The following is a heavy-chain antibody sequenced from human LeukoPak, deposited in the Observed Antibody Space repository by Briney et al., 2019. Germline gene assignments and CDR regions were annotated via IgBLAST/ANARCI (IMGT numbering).Heavy chain of an antibody. D-gene: IGHD3-10*01. Sequence: ASVKVSCKASGYTFTNNDIHWVRQATGQGLEWMGWMHPNSDDTGYAQKFQGRVTMTRNTSISTAYMELSSLRPEDTAVYYCARHFGAGDNFDYWGQGTLLIVSS. CDR3: ARHFGAGDNFDY. CDR1: GYTFTNND. CDR2: MHPNSDDT. V-gene: IGHV1-8*01. J-gene: IGHJ4*02.